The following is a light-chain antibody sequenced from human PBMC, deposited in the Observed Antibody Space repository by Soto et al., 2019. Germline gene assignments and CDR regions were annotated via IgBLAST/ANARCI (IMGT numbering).Light chain of an antibody. CDR2: DDS. J-gene: IGKJ1*01. CDR3: QKYNSYSGT. Sequence: MTQSPATLSSSLGDSVTITCRASQSISSWLAWYQQKTGKAPKLLIYDDSSLESGVPSRFSGSGSGTELNLTISRLQPDDFATYYCQKYNSYSGTCGQGTKVDIK. V-gene: IGKV1-5*01. CDR1: QSISSW.